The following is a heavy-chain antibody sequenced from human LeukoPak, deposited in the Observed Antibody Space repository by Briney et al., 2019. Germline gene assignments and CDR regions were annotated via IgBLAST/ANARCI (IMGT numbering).Heavy chain of an antibody. CDR2: INQDGSEK. D-gene: IGHD3-10*01. Sequence: GGSLRLSCVASGFTFTTFWMSWVRQAPGKGLEWVAHINQDGSEKYYVDSMKGRFTISRDNSKNTMYLQMNSLRAEDTAVYYCARDLYYYGSGSLPDYWGQGTLVTVSS. J-gene: IGHJ4*02. V-gene: IGHV3-7*01. CDR1: GFTFTTFW. CDR3: ARDLYYYGSGSLPDY.